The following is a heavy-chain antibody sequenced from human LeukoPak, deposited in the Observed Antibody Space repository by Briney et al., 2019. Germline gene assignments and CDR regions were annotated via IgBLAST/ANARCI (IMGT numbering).Heavy chain of an antibody. CDR3: ARAKGKAGRYGMDV. CDR2: MNPYSNST. J-gene: IGHJ6*02. CDR1: GYTFPAYE. V-gene: IGHV1-8*01. Sequence: ASVKVSCKASGYTFPAYEIYWVRQASGQGLECMGWMNPYSNSTDSAQKFQGRLTMTSDISISTAYMELSSLRPEDTAVYFCARAKGKAGRYGMDVWGQGTTVIVSS.